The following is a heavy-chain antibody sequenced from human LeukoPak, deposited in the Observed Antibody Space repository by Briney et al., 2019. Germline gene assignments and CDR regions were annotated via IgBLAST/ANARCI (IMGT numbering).Heavy chain of an antibody. V-gene: IGHV3-33*01. D-gene: IGHD1-26*01. CDR3: ARDESNSGSLDY. Sequence: PEGSLRLSCAASGFTFSAYGMHWVRQAPGKGLEWVAVIWYDGTNKYYADSVKGRFTISRDNSKNTLCLQMNSLRAEDTAVYYCARDESNSGSLDYWGQGTLVTVSS. J-gene: IGHJ4*02. CDR2: IWYDGTNK. CDR1: GFTFSAYG.